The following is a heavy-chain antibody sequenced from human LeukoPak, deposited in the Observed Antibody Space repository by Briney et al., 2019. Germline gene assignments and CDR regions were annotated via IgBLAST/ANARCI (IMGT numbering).Heavy chain of an antibody. V-gene: IGHV4-59*01. CDR1: GGSISSDY. CDR3: ASSLRGRIAMAGPVVPYSFDN. D-gene: IGHD6-19*01. CDR2: IYYSGST. Sequence: SETLSLTCTVSGGSISSDYWSWIRQPPGKGLEWVGYIYYSGSTNYNPSLKSRVTISVDASKNQFSLKLSSVTAADTAVYYCASSLRGRIAMAGPVVPYSFDNWGQGTLVTVSS. J-gene: IGHJ4*02.